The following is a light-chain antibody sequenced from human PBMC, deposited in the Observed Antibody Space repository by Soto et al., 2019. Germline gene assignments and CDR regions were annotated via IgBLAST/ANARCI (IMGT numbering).Light chain of an antibody. CDR1: QSVSSN. V-gene: IGKV3-15*01. Sequence: EIVMTQSPATLSVSPGARATLSCRASQSVSSNLAWYQQKPGQAPRLLIYGASTRATGIPARFSGSGSGTELTLTLSSLQSEDFAVYYCQQYNNWPPWTFGQGTKVEI. CDR3: QQYNNWPPWT. J-gene: IGKJ1*01. CDR2: GAS.